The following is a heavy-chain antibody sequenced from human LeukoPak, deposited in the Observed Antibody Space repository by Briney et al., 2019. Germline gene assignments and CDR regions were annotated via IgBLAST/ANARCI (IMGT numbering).Heavy chain of an antibody. D-gene: IGHD3-3*01. CDR3: ARTSGFWSGYELDY. V-gene: IGHV4-59*01. CDR2: IYYSGST. Sequence: SETLSLTCTVSGGSISSYYWSWIRQPPRKGLEWIGYIYYSGSTNYNPSLKSRVTISVDTSKNQFSLKLSSVTAADTAVYYCARTSGFWSGYELDYWGQGTLVTVSS. CDR1: GGSISSYY. J-gene: IGHJ4*02.